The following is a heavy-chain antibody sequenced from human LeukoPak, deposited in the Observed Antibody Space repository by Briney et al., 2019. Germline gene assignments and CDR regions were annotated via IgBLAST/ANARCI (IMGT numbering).Heavy chain of an antibody. V-gene: IGHV1-8*03. CDR3: ARVGYSYGYVYYYYYMDV. CDR2: INPNSGNT. CDR1: GYTFSGYY. J-gene: IGHJ6*03. Sequence: ASVKVSCKASGYTFSGYYMHWVRQAPGQGLEWVGWINPNSGNTGYAQKFQGRVTITRNTSISTAYMELSSLRSEDTAVYYCARVGYSYGYVYYYYYMDVWGKGTTVTVSS. D-gene: IGHD5-18*01.